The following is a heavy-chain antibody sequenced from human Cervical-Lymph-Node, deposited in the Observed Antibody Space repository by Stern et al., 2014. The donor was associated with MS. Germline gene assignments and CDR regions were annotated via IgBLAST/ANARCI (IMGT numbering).Heavy chain of an antibody. CDR1: GFTFSGYW. CDR3: ASAVATINGAFDI. CDR2: INTDGSST. D-gene: IGHD5-24*01. J-gene: IGHJ3*02. Sequence: EVQLVESGGGLVQPGGSLRLSCAASGFTFSGYWMPWVRPAPGKGLVWVSRINTDGSSTSYADSVKGRFTISRDNAKNTLYLQVNSLRAEDTAVYYCASAVATINGAFDIWGQGTMVTVSS. V-gene: IGHV3-74*02.